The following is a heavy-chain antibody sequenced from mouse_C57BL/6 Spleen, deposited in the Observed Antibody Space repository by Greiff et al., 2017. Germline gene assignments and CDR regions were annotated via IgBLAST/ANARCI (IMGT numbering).Heavy chain of an antibody. J-gene: IGHJ2*01. V-gene: IGHV1-74*01. CDR2: IHPSDRVT. D-gene: IGHD3-3*01. CDR3: AIAGRGYFDS. CDR1: GYTFTSYW. Sequence: QVQLQQPGAELVKPGASVKVSCKASGYTFTSYWMHWVKQRPGHGLEWIGRIHPSDRVTNYNQKFKGQATLTVDKSSSTASMQLSSLTSEDSAVYYSAIAGRGYFDSWGQGTTLTVSS.